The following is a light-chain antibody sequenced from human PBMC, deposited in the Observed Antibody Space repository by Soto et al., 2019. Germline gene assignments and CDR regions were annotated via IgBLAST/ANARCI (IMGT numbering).Light chain of an antibody. CDR2: GAS. CDR1: QSISSN. J-gene: IGKJ1*01. V-gene: IGKV3-15*01. Sequence: MGMTQAPATLRKVPGKRATLSCRASQSISSNLAWYQQKPGQAPRLLTYGASSRATGIPARFSGSGSGTDITLTSSMQPEDFFTSYCQQLNSYPPRTFGQGTKV. CDR3: QQLNSYPPRT.